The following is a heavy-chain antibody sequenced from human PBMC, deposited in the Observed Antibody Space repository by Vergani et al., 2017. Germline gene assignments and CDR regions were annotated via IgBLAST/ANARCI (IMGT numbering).Heavy chain of an antibody. Sequence: QVQLQQWGAGLLKPSETLSLTCAVSGGSFSGYYWSWIRQPPGKGLEWIGEINNSGSTNYNPSLKSRVTISVDTSKNQFSLKLSSVTAADTAVYYCARGSSIAARRRYWYFDLWGRGTLVTVSS. CDR3: ARGSSIAARRRYWYFDL. V-gene: IGHV4-34*01. D-gene: IGHD6-6*01. CDR1: GGSFSGYY. J-gene: IGHJ2*01. CDR2: INNSGST.